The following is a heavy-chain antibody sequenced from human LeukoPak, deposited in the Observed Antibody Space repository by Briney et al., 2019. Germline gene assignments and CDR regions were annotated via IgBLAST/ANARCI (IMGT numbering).Heavy chain of an antibody. Sequence: GGSLRLSCGAPGFTFSSYAMSWVRQAPGKGLEWVSAISGSGGSTYYADSVKGRFTISRDNSKNTLYLQMNSLRAEDTAVYYCAKDSLYSSSWYTYYFDYWGQGTLVTVSS. D-gene: IGHD6-13*01. J-gene: IGHJ4*02. CDR1: GFTFSSYA. V-gene: IGHV3-23*01. CDR2: ISGSGGST. CDR3: AKDSLYSSSWYTYYFDY.